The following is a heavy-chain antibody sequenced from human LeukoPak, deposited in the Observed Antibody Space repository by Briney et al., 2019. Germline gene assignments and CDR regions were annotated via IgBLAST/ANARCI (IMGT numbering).Heavy chain of an antibody. CDR2: IYSGGST. CDR3: ARDSGYYGMDV. Sequence: GGSLRLSCAASGFTVSSNYMSWVRQAPGKGLEWVSVIYSGGSTYYADSVKGRFTISRDNSKNTLYLQMDSLRAEDTAVYYCARDSGYYGMDVWGQGTTVTVSS. J-gene: IGHJ6*02. V-gene: IGHV3-66*01. CDR1: GFTVSSNY.